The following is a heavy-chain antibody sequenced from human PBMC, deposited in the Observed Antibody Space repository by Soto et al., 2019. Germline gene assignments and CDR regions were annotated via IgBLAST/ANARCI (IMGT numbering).Heavy chain of an antibody. CDR1: GGSISSGGHY. D-gene: IGHD3-3*01. CDR3: ASLYYDFWSGYYGV. V-gene: IGHV4-31*03. Sequence: QVQLQESGPGLVKPSQTLSLTCTVSGGSISSGGHYWSLIRQHPGKGLEWIGYIYYSGSTYYNPSLKSRVTISVDTSKNQFSLKLSSVTAADTAVYYCASLYYDFWSGYYGVWGQGTTVTVSS. J-gene: IGHJ6*02. CDR2: IYYSGST.